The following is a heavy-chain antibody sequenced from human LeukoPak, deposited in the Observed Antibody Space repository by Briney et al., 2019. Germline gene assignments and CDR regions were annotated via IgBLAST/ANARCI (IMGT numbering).Heavy chain of an antibody. V-gene: IGHV3-23*01. CDR3: AKGFRAYCGGDCYSDAFDI. J-gene: IGHJ3*02. Sequence: PGGSLRLSCTASGCTFSSYAMSWVRQAPGKGLEWVSAISGSGGSTYYADSVTARFTISRDNSKNTLYLQMNSLRAEDTAVYYCAKGFRAYCGGDCYSDAFDIWGQGTMVTVSS. CDR1: GCTFSSYA. D-gene: IGHD2-21*02. CDR2: ISGSGGST.